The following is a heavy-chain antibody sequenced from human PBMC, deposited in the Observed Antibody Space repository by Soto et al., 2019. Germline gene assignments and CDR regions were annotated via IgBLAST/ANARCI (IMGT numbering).Heavy chain of an antibody. Sequence: QVQLVESGGGVVQPGRSLRLSCAASGFTFSSYAMHWVRQAPGKGLEWVAVISYDGSNKYYADSVKVRFTISRDNSKNTLYLQMNSLRAEDTAVYYCNTAMTSGHQNFDYWGQGTLVTVSS. CDR2: ISYDGSNK. CDR3: NTAMTSGHQNFDY. CDR1: GFTFSSYA. J-gene: IGHJ4*02. V-gene: IGHV3-30-3*01. D-gene: IGHD5-18*01.